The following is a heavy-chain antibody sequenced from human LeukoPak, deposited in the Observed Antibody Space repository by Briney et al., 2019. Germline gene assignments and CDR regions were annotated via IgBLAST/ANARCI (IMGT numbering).Heavy chain of an antibody. CDR2: IYYSGST. Sequence: SETLSLTCTVSGGSISSYYWSWIRQPPGKGLEWIGYIYYSGSTNYNPSLKSRVTISVDTSKNQFSLKLSSVTAADTAVYYCARRRGLAVAGPSDAFDIRGQGTMVTVSS. D-gene: IGHD6-19*01. CDR1: GGSISSYY. CDR3: ARRRGLAVAGPSDAFDI. V-gene: IGHV4-59*01. J-gene: IGHJ3*02.